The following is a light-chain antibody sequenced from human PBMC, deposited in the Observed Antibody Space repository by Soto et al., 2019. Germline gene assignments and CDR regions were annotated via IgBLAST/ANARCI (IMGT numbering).Light chain of an antibody. V-gene: IGKV1-6*01. CDR2: AAS. CDR3: LQDYNYPWT. Sequence: AIQMTQSPSSLSASVGDRVTITCGASQGIRNDLGWFQQKPGKAPKLLTYAASSLQIGVPSRFSGSRSGTDFTLTISSLQPEDFATYYCLQDYNYPWTFGQGTKVEIK. CDR1: QGIRND. J-gene: IGKJ1*01.